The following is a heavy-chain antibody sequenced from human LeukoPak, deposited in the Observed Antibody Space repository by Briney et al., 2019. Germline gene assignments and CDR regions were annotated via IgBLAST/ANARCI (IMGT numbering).Heavy chain of an antibody. CDR1: GVSISSSNSY. CDR3: ARLSVSPRGRISSRRFDP. CDR2: IYYSGNT. Sequence: SETLSLTCTVSGVSISSSNSYWGWIRQPPGKGLEWIGSIYYSGNTYYNASLKSQVSISIDTPKNQFSLRLTSVTAADTAVYYCARLSVSPRGRISSRRFDPWGQGTLVTVSS. J-gene: IGHJ5*02. V-gene: IGHV4-39*01.